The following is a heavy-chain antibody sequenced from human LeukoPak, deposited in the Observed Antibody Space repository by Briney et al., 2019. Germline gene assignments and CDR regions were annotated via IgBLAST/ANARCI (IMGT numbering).Heavy chain of an antibody. Sequence: PGGSLRLSCAASGFKFPTYCMSWVRQAPGKGLEWVANIDQDGSEKVYVHSVKGRFTISRDNAKNSLSLQMNSLRDEDTAIYYCARGGVTRVAGRKDTWFDPCGQGTLVNVSS. V-gene: IGHV3-7*04. CDR1: GFKFPTYC. CDR3: ARGGVTRVAGRKDTWFDP. J-gene: IGHJ5*02. D-gene: IGHD6-19*01. CDR2: IDQDGSEK.